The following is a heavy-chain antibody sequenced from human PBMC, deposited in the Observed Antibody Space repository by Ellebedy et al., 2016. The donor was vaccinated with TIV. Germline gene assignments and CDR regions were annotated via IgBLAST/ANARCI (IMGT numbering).Heavy chain of an antibody. J-gene: IGHJ4*02. Sequence: MPSETLSLTCTVSGGSISRSSYYWVWIRQPPGKGLEWIGTMYFSGSTYYNPSLKSRVAISEDTSTTQFSLRLSSVTAADTAVYYCARNQPAGGYPNFDTWGQGTLVIVSS. CDR2: MYFSGST. CDR3: ARNQPAGGYPNFDT. CDR1: GGSISRSSYY. V-gene: IGHV4-39*07. D-gene: IGHD1-14*01.